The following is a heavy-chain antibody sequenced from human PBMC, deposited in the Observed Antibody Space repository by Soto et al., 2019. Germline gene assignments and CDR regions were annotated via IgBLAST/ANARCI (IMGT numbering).Heavy chain of an antibody. CDR1: GGSISSSSYY. Sequence: SETLSLTCTVSGGSISSSSYYWGWIRQPPGKGLEWIGSIYYSGSTYYNPSLKSRVTISVDTSKNQFSLKLSSVTAADTAVYYCARVGSTWRDYDGLAYWGQGTLVTVYS. CDR2: IYYSGST. CDR3: ARVGSTWRDYDGLAY. D-gene: IGHD4-17*01. J-gene: IGHJ4*02. V-gene: IGHV4-39*01.